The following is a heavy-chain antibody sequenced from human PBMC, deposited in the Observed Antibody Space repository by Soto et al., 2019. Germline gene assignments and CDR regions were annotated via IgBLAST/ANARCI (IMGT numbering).Heavy chain of an antibody. D-gene: IGHD1-26*01. CDR1: GYTFTSYY. Sequence: GASVKVSCKASGYTFTSYYMHWVRQAPGQGLEWMGMINPSGGSTSYAQKFQGRVTMTRDTSTSTVYMELSSLRSEDTAVYYCARVEWELLAFDYWGQGTLVTVSS. CDR3: ARVEWELLAFDY. V-gene: IGHV1-46*01. CDR2: INPSGGST. J-gene: IGHJ4*02.